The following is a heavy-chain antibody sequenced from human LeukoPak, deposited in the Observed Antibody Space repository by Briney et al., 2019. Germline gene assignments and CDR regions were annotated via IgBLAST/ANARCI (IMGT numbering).Heavy chain of an antibody. V-gene: IGHV3-30-3*01. CDR1: EFTFSTCA. CDR2: ISCDGSNI. CDR3: FFKQKTAYEILTGYLDY. Sequence: GGFLISCCAASEFTFSTCAIHSVRTAPFRGPEVGAVISCDGSNIYYADSVKGRFTISRDNSDYTLYLQMISLRAEDTAVYFFFFKQKTAYEILTGYLDYWGQGTLVTVPS. J-gene: IGHJ4*02. D-gene: IGHD3-9*01.